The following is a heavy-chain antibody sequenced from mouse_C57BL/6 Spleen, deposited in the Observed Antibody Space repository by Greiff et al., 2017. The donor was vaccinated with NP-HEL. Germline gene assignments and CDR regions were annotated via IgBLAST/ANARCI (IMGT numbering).Heavy chain of an antibody. CDR2: IWGVGST. CDR3: ARIDYTYAMDY. V-gene: IGHV2-6*01. J-gene: IGHJ4*01. D-gene: IGHD2-4*01. Sequence: LGVIWGVGSTNYNSALKSRLSISKDNSKSQVFLKMNSLQTDDTAMYYCARIDYTYAMDYWGQGTSVTVSS.